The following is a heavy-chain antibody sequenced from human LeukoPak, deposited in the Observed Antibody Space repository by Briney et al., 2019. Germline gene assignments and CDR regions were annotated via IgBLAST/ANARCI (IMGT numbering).Heavy chain of an antibody. J-gene: IGHJ1*01. D-gene: IGHD2-2*02. CDR1: GFTFSSYA. V-gene: IGHV3-23*01. CDR2: ISGSGGST. Sequence: GGSLRLSCAASGFTFSSYAMSWVRQAPGKGLEWVSAISGSGGSTYYADSAKGRFTISRDNSKNTLYLQMNSLRAEDTAVYYCAKDSVVVVPAAIAPFQHWGQGTLVTVSS. CDR3: AKDSVVVVPAAIAPFQH.